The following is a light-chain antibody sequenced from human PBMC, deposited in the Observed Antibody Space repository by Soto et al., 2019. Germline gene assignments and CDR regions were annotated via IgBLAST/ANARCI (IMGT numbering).Light chain of an antibody. CDR2: GAS. V-gene: IGKV3-20*01. Sequence: ENVLTQSPGTLSLSPGERATLSCRASQSVSGSYLVWYQQKPGQAPRLLIYGASNRATGIPDRFSGSGSGTDFTLTISRLEPEDFAVYFCHQYESSLWTFGQGTKVEIK. CDR3: HQYESSLWT. CDR1: QSVSGSY. J-gene: IGKJ1*01.